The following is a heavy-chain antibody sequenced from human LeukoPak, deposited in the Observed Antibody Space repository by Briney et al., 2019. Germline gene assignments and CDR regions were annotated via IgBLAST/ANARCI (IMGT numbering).Heavy chain of an antibody. CDR1: GGSFSGYY. V-gene: IGHV4-34*01. CDR3: ARTSTYGDRPTYFDY. D-gene: IGHD4-17*01. J-gene: IGHJ4*02. Sequence: ASETLSLTCAVYGGSFSGYYWSWIRQPPGKGLEWIGEINHSGSTNYNPSLKSRVTISVDTSKNQFSLKLSSVTAADTAVYYCARTSTYGDRPTYFDYWGQGTLVTVSS. CDR2: INHSGST.